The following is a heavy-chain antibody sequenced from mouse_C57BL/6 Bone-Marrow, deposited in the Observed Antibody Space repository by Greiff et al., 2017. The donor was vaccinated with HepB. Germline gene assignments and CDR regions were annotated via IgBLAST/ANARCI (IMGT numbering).Heavy chain of an antibody. Sequence: QVQLQQSGAELVRPGPSVKMSCKASGYTFTNYWIGWAKQRPGHGLEWIGDIYPGGGYTNYNEKFKGKATLTADKSSSTAYMRFSSLTSEDSAIYYCARRSPYYYGSSYGYWGQGTTLTVSS. CDR1: GYTFTNYW. D-gene: IGHD1-1*01. CDR3: ARRSPYYYGSSYGY. V-gene: IGHV1-63*01. J-gene: IGHJ2*01. CDR2: IYPGGGYT.